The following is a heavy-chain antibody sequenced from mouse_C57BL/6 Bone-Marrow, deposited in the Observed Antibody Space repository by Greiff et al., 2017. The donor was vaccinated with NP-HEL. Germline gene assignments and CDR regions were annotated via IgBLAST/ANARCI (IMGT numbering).Heavy chain of an antibody. D-gene: IGHD2-1*01. CDR2: INPGSGGT. J-gene: IGHJ4*01. Sequence: QVQLQQSGAELVRPGTSVKVSCKASGYAFTNYLIEWVKQRPGQGLEWIGVINPGSGGTNYNEKFKGKATLTADKSSSTAYMQLSSLTSEDSAVYFCARGALLGYAMDYWGQGTSVTASS. CDR1: GYAFTNYL. CDR3: ARGALLGYAMDY. V-gene: IGHV1-54*01.